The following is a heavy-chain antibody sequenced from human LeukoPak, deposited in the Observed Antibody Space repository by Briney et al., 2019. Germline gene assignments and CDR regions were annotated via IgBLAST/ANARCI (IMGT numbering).Heavy chain of an antibody. J-gene: IGHJ6*03. CDR1: GGTFSSYA. V-gene: IGHV1-18*01. CDR3: ARETHSGYLPNYYYYYYMDV. CDR2: ISAYNGNT. D-gene: IGHD5-12*01. Sequence: ASVKVSCKASGGTFSSYAISWVRQAPGQGLEWMGWISAYNGNTNYAQKLQGRVTMTTDTSTSTAYMELRSLRSDDTAVYYCARETHSGYLPNYYYYYYMDVWGKGTTVTVSS.